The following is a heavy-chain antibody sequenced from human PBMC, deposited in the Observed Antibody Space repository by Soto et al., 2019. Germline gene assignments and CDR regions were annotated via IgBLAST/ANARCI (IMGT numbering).Heavy chain of an antibody. CDR1: GFTFSSYA. Sequence: PGGSLRLSCAASGFTFSSYAMSWVRQAPGKGLEWVSAISGSGGSTYYADSVKGRFTISRDNSKNTLYLQMNSLRAEDTAVYSCAKDLPRSYGSGSYPYFDYWGQGTLVTVSS. J-gene: IGHJ4*02. CDR2: ISGSGGST. D-gene: IGHD3-10*01. V-gene: IGHV3-23*01. CDR3: AKDLPRSYGSGSYPYFDY.